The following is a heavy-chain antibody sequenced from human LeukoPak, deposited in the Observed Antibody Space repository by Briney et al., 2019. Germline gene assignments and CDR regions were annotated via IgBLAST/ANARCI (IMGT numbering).Heavy chain of an antibody. CDR2: ISSSSSTI. CDR3: ASRLALGY. CDR1: GFTFSSFG. Sequence: PGGSLRLSCAASGFTFSSFGMNWVRQAPGKGLEWISYISSSSSTIYFADSVKGRFTISRDNAKNSLYLQMNSLRDEDTAVCYCASRLALGYWGQGTLVTVSS. J-gene: IGHJ4*02. D-gene: IGHD2-21*01. V-gene: IGHV3-48*02.